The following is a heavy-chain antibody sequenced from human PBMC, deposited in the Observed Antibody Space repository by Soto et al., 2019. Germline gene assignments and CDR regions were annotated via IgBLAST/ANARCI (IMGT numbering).Heavy chain of an antibody. V-gene: IGHV3-33*01. J-gene: IGHJ3*02. Sequence: QVQLVESGGGVVQPGRSLRLSCAASGFTFSSYGMHWVRQAPGKGLEWVAGIWYDGSNKYYADSVKSRFTISRDNSKKTLYLHRNSLRAEDTAVYYRAIDHPAGGSGWYVQYEAFDILGQGTMVTVSS. CDR3: AIDHPAGGSGWYVQYEAFDI. CDR1: GFTFSSYG. D-gene: IGHD6-19*01. CDR2: IWYDGSNK.